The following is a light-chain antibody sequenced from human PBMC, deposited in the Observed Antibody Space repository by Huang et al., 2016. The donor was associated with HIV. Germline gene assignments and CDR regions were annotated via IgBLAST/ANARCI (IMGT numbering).Light chain of an antibody. J-gene: IGKJ3*01. V-gene: IGKV3-15*01. CDR3: QQNNNWPPLFT. Sequence: EIVMTQSPATLSVSPGERATLSCRASQSVSSNLAWYQQKPGQAPRLLIYGASTRATGIPARFSGSGSGTEFTLTISSLQFEDFAVYYCQQNNNWPPLFTFGPGTKVDIK. CDR2: GAS. CDR1: QSVSSN.